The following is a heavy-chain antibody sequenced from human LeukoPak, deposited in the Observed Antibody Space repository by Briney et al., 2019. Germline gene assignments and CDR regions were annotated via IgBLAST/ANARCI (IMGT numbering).Heavy chain of an antibody. CDR2: MNQDETEK. D-gene: IGHD1-26*01. J-gene: IGHJ4*02. CDR3: ATGFGSDC. V-gene: IGHV3-7*01. CDR1: GFTFSSNW. Sequence: PGGSLRLSCAASGFTFSSNWMAWVRQAPGKGLEWVANMNQDETEKYYLDSVKGRFTISRDNAKKSLYLQMNSLRAEDTAVYYCATGFGSDCWGQGTLVTVSS.